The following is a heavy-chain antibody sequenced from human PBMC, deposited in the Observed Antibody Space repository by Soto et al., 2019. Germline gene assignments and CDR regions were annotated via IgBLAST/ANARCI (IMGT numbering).Heavy chain of an antibody. D-gene: IGHD3-3*01. CDR3: ASPTYDFWSGCSYYYYYYGMDV. CDR2: IIPIFGTA. CDR1: GGTFSSYA. V-gene: IGHV1-69*06. Sequence: GASVKVSCKASGGTFSSYAISWVRQAPGQVLEWMGGIIPIFGTANYAQKFQGRVTITADKSTSTAYMELSSLRSEDTAVYYCASPTYDFWSGCSYYYYYYGMDVWGQGTTVTVSS. J-gene: IGHJ6*02.